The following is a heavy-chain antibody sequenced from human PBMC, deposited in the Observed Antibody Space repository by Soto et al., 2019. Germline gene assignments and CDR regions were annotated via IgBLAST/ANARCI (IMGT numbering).Heavy chain of an antibody. V-gene: IGHV3-7*01. CDR3: ARATCSSSTCYAVYFDS. Sequence: EVQLVESGGGLVQPGGSLSLSCVASGFTFSSYWMSWVRQAPGKGLEWVANIKQDGSKKYYGDSVKGRFTISRDNAKNSLYLEMSSLRAEDTAVYYCARATCSSSTCYAVYFDSWGQGTLVTVYS. CDR1: GFTFSSYW. D-gene: IGHD2-2*01. J-gene: IGHJ4*02. CDR2: IKQDGSKK.